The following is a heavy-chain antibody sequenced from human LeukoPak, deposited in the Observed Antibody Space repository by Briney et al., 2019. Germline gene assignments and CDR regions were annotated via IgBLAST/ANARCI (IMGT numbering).Heavy chain of an antibody. Sequence: SETLSLTCIVSGGSISSYYWSWIRPPPGKGLEWIGYIYYSGSTNYNPSLKSRVTMSVDTSKNQFSLKLSSVSAADTAVYYCARHMTTVTNDAFDIWGQGTMVTVSS. CDR2: IYYSGST. V-gene: IGHV4-59*08. J-gene: IGHJ3*02. CDR1: GGSISSYY. D-gene: IGHD4-17*01. CDR3: ARHMTTVTNDAFDI.